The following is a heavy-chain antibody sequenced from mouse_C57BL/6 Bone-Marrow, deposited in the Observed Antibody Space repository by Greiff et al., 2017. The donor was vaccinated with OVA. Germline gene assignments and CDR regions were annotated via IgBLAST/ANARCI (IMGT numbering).Heavy chain of an antibody. Sequence: QVQLQQPGAELVKPGASVKLSCKASGYTFTSYWMHWVKQRPGQGLEWIGMIHPSSGRTNYNEKFKSKATLTVDKSSSTAYMQLSSLTSEDSAVYYCARGCAYWGQGTLVTVSA. CDR3: ARGCAY. CDR1: GYTFTSYW. V-gene: IGHV1-64*01. J-gene: IGHJ3*01. CDR2: IHPSSGRT.